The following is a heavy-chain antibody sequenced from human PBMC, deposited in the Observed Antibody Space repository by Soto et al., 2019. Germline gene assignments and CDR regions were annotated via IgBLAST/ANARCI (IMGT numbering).Heavy chain of an antibody. V-gene: IGHV3-11*01. D-gene: IGHD2-15*01. CDR2: ISSSGSTI. J-gene: IGHJ6*03. Sequence: GGSLRLSCAASGFTFSDYYMSWIRQAPGKGLEWVSYISSSGSTIYYADSVKGRFTISRDNAKNSLYLQMNSLRAEDTAVYYCASKACSGGSCYDAYYYYYMDVWGKGTTVTVSS. CDR1: GFTFSDYY. CDR3: ASKACSGGSCYDAYYYYYMDV.